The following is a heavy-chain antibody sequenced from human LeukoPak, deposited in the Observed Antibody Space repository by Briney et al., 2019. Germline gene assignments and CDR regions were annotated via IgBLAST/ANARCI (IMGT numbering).Heavy chain of an antibody. CDR2: LYYSGST. J-gene: IGHJ5*02. V-gene: IGHV4-59*05. D-gene: IGHD6-13*01. CDR3: ARVVAAAGKGWFDP. Sequence: PGGSLRLSCAASGFTVSSNYMSWVRQAPGKGLEWIGSLYYSGSTYYNPSLKSRITISVDTSKNQFSLKLNSVTAAETAVYYCARVVAAAGKGWFDPWGQGTLVTVSS. CDR1: GFTVSSNY.